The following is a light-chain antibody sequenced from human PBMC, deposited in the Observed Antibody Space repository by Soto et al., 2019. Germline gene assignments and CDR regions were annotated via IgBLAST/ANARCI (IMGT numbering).Light chain of an antibody. CDR1: SSDVGGYNY. CDR2: KVS. Sequence: QSALTQPASVSGSPGQSITISCTGTSSDVGGYNYVSWYQQHPGKAPKLMIYKVSNRPSGVSNRFSGSKSGNTASLTISGLQAEDEADYYCSSYTSSSTPRVVFGGGTKLTVL. CDR3: SSYTSSSTPRVV. V-gene: IGLV2-14*01. J-gene: IGLJ2*01.